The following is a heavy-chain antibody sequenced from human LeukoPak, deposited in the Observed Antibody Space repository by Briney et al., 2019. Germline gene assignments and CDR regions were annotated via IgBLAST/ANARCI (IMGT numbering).Heavy chain of an antibody. CDR3: ARGWTVRNWFDP. CDR1: GGTFSSYT. Sequence: SVKVSCKASGGTFSSYTISWVRQAPGQGLEWMGRIIPILGIANYAQKFQGRVTITADKSTSTAYMELSSLRSEDTAVYYCARGWTVRNWFDPWGQGTLVTVSS. J-gene: IGHJ5*02. V-gene: IGHV1-69*02. D-gene: IGHD4-17*01. CDR2: IIPILGIA.